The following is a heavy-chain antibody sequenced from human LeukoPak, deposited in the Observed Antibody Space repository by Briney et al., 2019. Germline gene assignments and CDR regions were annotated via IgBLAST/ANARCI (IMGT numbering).Heavy chain of an antibody. D-gene: IGHD4-11*01. V-gene: IGHV3-23*01. J-gene: IGHJ4*02. CDR1: GFTFSSYA. CDR3: AKDINPKYSNAFDY. CDR2: IYAGGGTT. Sequence: GGSLRLSCAASGFTFSSYAMSWVRPAPGQGLEWVSGIYAGGGTTYYADSVKGRFTISRDNSKNTLYLQMNSLRAEDTAVYYCAKDINPKYSNAFDYWGQGTLVTVSS.